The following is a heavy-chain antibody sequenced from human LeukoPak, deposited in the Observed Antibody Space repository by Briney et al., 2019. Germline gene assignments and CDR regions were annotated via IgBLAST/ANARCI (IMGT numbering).Heavy chain of an antibody. J-gene: IGHJ4*02. CDR1: GFTFSSYS. CDR3: ARDGLYDYVWGSYRHRQGHEAYYFDY. CDR2: ISSSSSYI. D-gene: IGHD3-16*02. V-gene: IGHV3-21*01. Sequence: PGGSLRLSCAASGFTFSSYSMNWVRQAPGKGLEWVSSISSSSSYIYYADSVKGRFTISRDNAKNSLYLQMNSLRAEDTAVYYCARDGLYDYVWGSYRHRQGHEAYYFDYWGQGTLVTVSS.